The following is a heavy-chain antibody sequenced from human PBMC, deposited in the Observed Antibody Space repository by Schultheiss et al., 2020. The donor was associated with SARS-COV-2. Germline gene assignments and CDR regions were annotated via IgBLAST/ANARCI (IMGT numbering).Heavy chain of an antibody. J-gene: IGHJ5*02. CDR2: ISGSGGST. D-gene: IGHD2-2*01. CDR1: GFTFSSYS. V-gene: IGHV3-23*01. CDR3: ARKLGYCSSTSCYGGWFDP. Sequence: GGSLRLSCAASGFTFSSYSMNWVRQAPGKGLEWVSAISGSGGSTYYADSVKGRFTISRDNSKNTLYLQMNSLRAEDTAVYYCARKLGYCSSTSCYGGWFDPWGQGTLVTVSS.